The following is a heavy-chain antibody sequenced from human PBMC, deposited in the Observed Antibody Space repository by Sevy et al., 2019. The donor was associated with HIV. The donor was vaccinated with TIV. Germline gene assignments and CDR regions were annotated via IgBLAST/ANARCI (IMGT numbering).Heavy chain of an antibody. V-gene: IGHV3-30*18. CDR2: IAYDGSNS. CDR1: GFIFSGYA. CDR3: VKVDSRGDRTFYYYGMDV. Sequence: GGSLRLSCTASGFIFSGYAMHWVRQAPGRGLEWVAVIAYDGSNSYHSDSVKGRFTISRDSSKNTLYLQMNDLRLEDTAVYYCVKVDSRGDRTFYYYGMDVWGQGTTVTVSS. D-gene: IGHD3-16*01. J-gene: IGHJ6*02.